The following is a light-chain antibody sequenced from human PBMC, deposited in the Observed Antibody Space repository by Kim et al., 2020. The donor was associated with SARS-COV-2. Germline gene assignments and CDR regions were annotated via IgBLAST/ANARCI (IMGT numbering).Light chain of an antibody. CDR2: YDS. CDR1: TIGDKH. J-gene: IGLJ1*01. V-gene: IGLV3-21*04. CDR3: QVWDSGTDLHV. Sequence: SYELTQPPSVSVAPGRTATITCGGDTIGDKHVHWYQQKPGQAPVLVIYYDSERPLGIPERFSGSNSGSTATLTISRVEAGDEADYYCQVWDSGTDLHVFGTGTKVTVL.